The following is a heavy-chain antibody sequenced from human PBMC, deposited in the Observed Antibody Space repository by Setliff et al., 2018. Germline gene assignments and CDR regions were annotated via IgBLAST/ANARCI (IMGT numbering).Heavy chain of an antibody. V-gene: IGHV4-34*01. CDR1: GGSFSGYY. CDR2: INHSGST. Sequence: PSETLSLTCAVYGGSFSGYYWSWIRQPPGKGLEWIGEINHSGSTNYNPSLKSRVTISVDTSKSQFSLKLSSVTAADTAVYYCARKKTVYWYYGMDVWGQGTTVTVSS. D-gene: IGHD2-15*01. J-gene: IGHJ6*02. CDR3: ARKKTVYWYYGMDV.